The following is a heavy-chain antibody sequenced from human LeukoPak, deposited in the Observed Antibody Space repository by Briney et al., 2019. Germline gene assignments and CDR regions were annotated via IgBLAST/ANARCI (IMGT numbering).Heavy chain of an antibody. Sequence: GGTLRLSCAASGFTFSSYWMSWVRQAPGKGLEWVANIKQDGSEKYFVDSVKGRFTISRDNAKNSLYLQMNGLRAEDTAVYYCARVPYAFDAFDIWGQGTMVTVSS. CDR3: ARVPYAFDAFDI. J-gene: IGHJ3*02. V-gene: IGHV3-7*03. D-gene: IGHD4-17*01. CDR1: GFTFSSYW. CDR2: IKQDGSEK.